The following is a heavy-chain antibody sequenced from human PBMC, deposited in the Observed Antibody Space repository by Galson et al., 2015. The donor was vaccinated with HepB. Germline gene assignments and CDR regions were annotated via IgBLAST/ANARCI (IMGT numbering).Heavy chain of an antibody. CDR3: AKDGSSRMTTRRITRMDV. V-gene: IGHV1-69*06. CDR2: IIPIFGTA. CDR1: GGTFSSYA. Sequence: SVKVSCKASGGTFSSYAISWVRQAPGQGLEWMGGIIPIFGTANYAQKFQGRVTITADKSTSTAYMELSSLRSEDTAVYYCAKDGSSRMTTRRITRMDVWGQGTTVTVSS. J-gene: IGHJ6*02. D-gene: IGHD4-11*01.